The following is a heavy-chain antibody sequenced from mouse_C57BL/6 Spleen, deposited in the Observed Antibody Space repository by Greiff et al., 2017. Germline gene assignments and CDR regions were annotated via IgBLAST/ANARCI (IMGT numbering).Heavy chain of an antibody. Sequence: FQLQQSGPELVKPGASVKIPCKASGYTFTDYNMDWVKQSHGKSLEWIGDINPNNGGTNYNQKFKGKATLTVDKSSSTAYMELRSLTSEDTAVYYCARGGPYGSEAYWGQGTLVTVSA. CDR3: ARGGPYGSEAY. V-gene: IGHV1-18*01. D-gene: IGHD1-1*01. CDR2: INPNNGGT. CDR1: GYTFTDYN. J-gene: IGHJ3*01.